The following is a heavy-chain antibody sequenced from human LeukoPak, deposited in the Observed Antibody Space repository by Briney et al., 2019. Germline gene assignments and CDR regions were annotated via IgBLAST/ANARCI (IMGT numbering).Heavy chain of an antibody. D-gene: IGHD3-3*01. V-gene: IGHV3-23*01. J-gene: IGHJ4*02. CDR2: ISGSGGST. Sequence: GGSLRLPCAASGFTFSSYAMSWVRQAPGKGLEWVSAISGSGGSTYYADSVKGRFTISRDNSKNTLYLQMNSLRAEDTAVYYCAKGQAAFLEWLSTGDYWGQGTLVTVSS. CDR3: AKGQAAFLEWLSTGDY. CDR1: GFTFSSYA.